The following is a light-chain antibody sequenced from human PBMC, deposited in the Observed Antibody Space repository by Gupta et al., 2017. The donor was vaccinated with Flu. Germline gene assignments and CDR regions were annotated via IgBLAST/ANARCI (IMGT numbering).Light chain of an antibody. V-gene: IGKV3-15*01. J-gene: IGKJ3*01. Sequence: TLSVSPGERATLSCRVSQSVSSNLAWYQQKPGQAPRLLIYGASTRATGIPARFSGSGSGTEFTLTISSLQSEDFAVYYCQQYNNWPPFTFGHGTKVDIK. CDR2: GAS. CDR3: QQYNNWPPFT. CDR1: QSVSSN.